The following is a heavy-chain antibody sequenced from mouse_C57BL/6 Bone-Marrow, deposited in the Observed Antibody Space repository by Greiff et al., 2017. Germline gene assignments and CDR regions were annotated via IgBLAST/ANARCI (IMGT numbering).Heavy chain of an antibody. CDR2: IYPRSGNT. J-gene: IGHJ2*01. D-gene: IGHD1-1*01. V-gene: IGHV1-81*01. Sequence: QVQLKESGAELARPGASVKLSCKASGYTFTSYGISWVKQRTGQGLEWIGEIYPRSGNTYYNEKFKGKATLTADKSSSTAYMELRSLTSEDSAVYFCALITTVFDYWGQGTTLTVSS. CDR3: ALITTVFDY. CDR1: GYTFTSYG.